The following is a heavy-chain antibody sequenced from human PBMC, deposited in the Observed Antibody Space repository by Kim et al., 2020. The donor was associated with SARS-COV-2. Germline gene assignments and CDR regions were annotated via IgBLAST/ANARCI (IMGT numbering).Heavy chain of an antibody. Sequence: SVKVSCKASGGTFSSYAISWVRQAPGQGLEWMGRIIPILGIANYAQKFQGRVTITADKSTSTAYMELSSLRSEDTAVYYCARPTVARDILRFLDRDYYGMDVWGQGTTVTVSS. V-gene: IGHV1-69*04. CDR1: GGTFSSYA. CDR3: ARPTVARDILRFLDRDYYGMDV. D-gene: IGHD3-3*01. J-gene: IGHJ6*02. CDR2: IIPILGIA.